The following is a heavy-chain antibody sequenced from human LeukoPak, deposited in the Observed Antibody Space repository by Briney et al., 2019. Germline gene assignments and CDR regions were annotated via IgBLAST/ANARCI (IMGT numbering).Heavy chain of an antibody. J-gene: IGHJ6*02. V-gene: IGHV1-2*04. CDR3: ARVVLGTNGYYYGMDV. D-gene: IGHD1-14*01. Sequence: ASVKVSCEASGYTFTGYYMHWVRQAPGQGLEWMGWINPNSGGTNYAQKFQGWVTMTRDTSISTAYMELSRLRSDDTAVYYCARVVLGTNGYYYGMDVWGQGTTVTVSS. CDR2: INPNSGGT. CDR1: GYTFTGYY.